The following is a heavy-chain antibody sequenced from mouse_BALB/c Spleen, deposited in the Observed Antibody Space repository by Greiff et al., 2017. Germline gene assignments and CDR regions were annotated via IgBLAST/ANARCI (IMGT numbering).Heavy chain of an antibody. Sequence: VQLQQSGAELAKPGASVKMSCKASGYTFTSYWMHWVKQRPGQGLEWIGYINPSTGYTEYNQKFKDKATLTADKSSSTAYMQLSSLTSEDSAVYYCARSTMITNYAMDYWGQGTSVTVSS. CDR3: ARSTMITNYAMDY. V-gene: IGHV1-7*01. D-gene: IGHD2-4*01. CDR1: GYTFTSYW. CDR2: INPSTGYT. J-gene: IGHJ4*01.